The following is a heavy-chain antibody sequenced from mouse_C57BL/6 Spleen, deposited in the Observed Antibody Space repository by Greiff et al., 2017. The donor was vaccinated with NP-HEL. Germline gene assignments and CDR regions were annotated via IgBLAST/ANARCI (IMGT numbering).Heavy chain of an antibody. Sequence: VHVKQSGAELVRPGASVKLSCTASGFNIKDDYMHWVKQRPEQGLEWIGWIDPENGDTEYASKFQGKATITADTSSNTAYLQLSSLTSEDTAVYYCTPYYDWFAYWGQGTLVTVSA. D-gene: IGHD1-1*01. CDR3: TPYYDWFAY. CDR2: IDPENGDT. V-gene: IGHV14-4*01. CDR1: GFNIKDDY. J-gene: IGHJ3*01.